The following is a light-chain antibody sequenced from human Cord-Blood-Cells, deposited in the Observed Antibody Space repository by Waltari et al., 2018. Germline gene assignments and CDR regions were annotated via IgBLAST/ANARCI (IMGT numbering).Light chain of an antibody. CDR2: DAS. CDR1: QSISSY. V-gene: IGKV1-39*01. Sequence: DIQMTQSPSSLSASVGDRVTITCRASQSISSYLNWYQQKPGKAPKLLIYDASSLQSGVPSTISGSRSGTEVTLTISSLQPEDVSTYYCQQSYNTPPTFVQETKVEIK. J-gene: IGKJ1*01. CDR3: QQSYNTPPT.